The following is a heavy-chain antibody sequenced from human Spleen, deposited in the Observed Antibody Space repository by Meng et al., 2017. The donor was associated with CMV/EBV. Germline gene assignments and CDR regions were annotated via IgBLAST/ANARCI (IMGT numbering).Heavy chain of an antibody. CDR1: GFTFNSYA. D-gene: IGHD4-17*01. CDR3: ARDSDGDYLDNWFDS. CDR2: ISSGGGSI. Sequence: GESLKISCAASGFTFNSYAMNWVRQAPGKGLEWVSAISSGGGSIYYADSVKGRFTISRDNAKNSLFLQMNSLTVEDTAVYYCARDSDGDYLDNWFDSWGQGTLVTVSS. V-gene: IGHV3-21*06. J-gene: IGHJ5*01.